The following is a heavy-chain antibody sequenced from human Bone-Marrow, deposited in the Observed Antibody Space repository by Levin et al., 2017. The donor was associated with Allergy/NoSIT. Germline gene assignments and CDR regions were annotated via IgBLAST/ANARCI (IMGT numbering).Heavy chain of an antibody. CDR3: ARVPQYCSGGSCYGNFDL. Sequence: SEILSLTFFFSFFFLLLSSLSWIRQPPGKGLEWIGYIYYSGSTNYNPSLKSRVTISVDTSKNQFSLKLSSVTAADTAVYYCARVPQYCSGGSCYGNFDLWGRGTLVTVSS. CDR2: IYYSGST. CDR1: FFFLLLSS. J-gene: IGHJ2*01. D-gene: IGHD2-15*01. V-gene: IGHV4-59*01.